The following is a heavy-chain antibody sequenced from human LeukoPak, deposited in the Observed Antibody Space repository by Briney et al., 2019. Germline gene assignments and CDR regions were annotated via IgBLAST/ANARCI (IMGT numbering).Heavy chain of an antibody. CDR3: ARGGDPHYGMDV. D-gene: IGHD2-21*01. J-gene: IGHJ6*02. V-gene: IGHV4-59*01. Sequence: PSETLSLTCTVSGGSISSYYWSWIRQPPGEGLEWIGNIYYSGSTNYNPSLRSRVTISVDTSKNQCSLKLSSVTAADTAVYYCARGGDPHYGMDVWGQGTTVTVSS. CDR2: IYYSGST. CDR1: GGSISSYY.